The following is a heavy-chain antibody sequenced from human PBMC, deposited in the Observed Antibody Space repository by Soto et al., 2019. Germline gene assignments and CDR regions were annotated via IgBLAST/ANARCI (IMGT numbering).Heavy chain of an antibody. CDR2: IYHSGST. J-gene: IGHJ4*02. V-gene: IGHV4-30-2*01. Sequence: QLQLQESGSGLVKPSQTLSLTCAVSGGSIRSGGYSCSWIRQPPGKGLEWIGYIYHSGSTYYNPSLKRRVTISVDRSKNKFSLKLSSVTAADTAVYYCARGMTTVTTFDYWGQGTLVTVSS. D-gene: IGHD4-4*01. CDR3: ARGMTTVTTFDY. CDR1: GGSIRSGGYS.